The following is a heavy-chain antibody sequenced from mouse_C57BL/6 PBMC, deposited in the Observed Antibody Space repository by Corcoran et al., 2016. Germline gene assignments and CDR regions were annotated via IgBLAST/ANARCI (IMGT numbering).Heavy chain of an antibody. CDR1: GFSLSTSGMG. V-gene: IGHV8-12*01. D-gene: IGHD2-2*01. Sequence: QVTLKESGPGILQSSQTLSLTCSFSGFSLSTSGMGVSWIRQPSGKGLEWLAHIYWDDDKRYNPSLKSRLTISKDTSRNQVFLKITSVDTADTATYYCARSIYYGYDGPILDAMDYWGQGTSVTVSS. CDR2: IYWDDDK. J-gene: IGHJ4*01. CDR3: ARSIYYGYDGPILDAMDY.